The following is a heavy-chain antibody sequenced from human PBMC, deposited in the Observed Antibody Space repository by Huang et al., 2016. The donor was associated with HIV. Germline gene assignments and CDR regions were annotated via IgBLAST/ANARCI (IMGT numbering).Heavy chain of an antibody. V-gene: IGHV4-61*09. J-gene: IGHJ3*02. Sequence: QVQLQESGPGLVKPSQTLSLTCTVSGASNSSGSYYWTWIRQPAGKGLEWIGHIYTSVSTNYNPSRKSRVTISIDTSKNHFSLRLNSVTAADTAVYYCATWPPGSQMRAFDIWGPGTMITVSS. CDR1: GASNSSGSYY. CDR2: IYTSVST. D-gene: IGHD2-15*01. CDR3: ATWPPGSQMRAFDI.